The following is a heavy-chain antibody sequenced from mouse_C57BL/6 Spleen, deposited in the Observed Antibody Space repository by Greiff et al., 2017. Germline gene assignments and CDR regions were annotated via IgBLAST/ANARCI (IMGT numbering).Heavy chain of an antibody. CDR3: ARDGPYDYDRDWYFDV. J-gene: IGHJ1*03. CDR2: ISDGGSYT. D-gene: IGHD2-4*01. CDR1: GFTFSSYA. V-gene: IGHV5-4*01. Sequence: EVQLVESGGGLVKPGGSLKLSCAASGFTFSSYAMSWVRQTPEKRLEWVATISDGGSYTYYPDNVKGRFTISRDNAKNNLYLQMSHLKSEDTAMYYCARDGPYDYDRDWYFDVWGTGTTVTVSS.